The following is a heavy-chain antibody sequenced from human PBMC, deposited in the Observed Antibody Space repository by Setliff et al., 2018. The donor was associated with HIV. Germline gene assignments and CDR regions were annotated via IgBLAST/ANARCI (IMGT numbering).Heavy chain of an antibody. CDR1: GDSITSDSF. Sequence: SETLSLTCTVSGDSITSDSFWNWFRQYPGRGLEWIGYMHFSGTGNWNPSLKSRVIISVDTSQNQFSLNLSTVTDADTAVYYCARAPFSGGRFGWFDSWGQGALVTVSS. D-gene: IGHD2-15*01. CDR2: MHFSGTG. J-gene: IGHJ5*01. CDR3: ARAPFSGGRFGWFDS. V-gene: IGHV4-31*03.